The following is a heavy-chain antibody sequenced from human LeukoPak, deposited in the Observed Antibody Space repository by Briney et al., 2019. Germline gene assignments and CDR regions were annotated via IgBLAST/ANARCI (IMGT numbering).Heavy chain of an antibody. V-gene: IGHV4-59*12. J-gene: IGHJ4*02. CDR2: IYYSGSP. Sequence: SETLSLTCTVSAGSIRNCYWSWFRQPPGKELEWIGTIYYSGSPNYNPSLKSRITIAVDTSKNHFSLKLNSVTAADTAVYYCARANYFDYWGQGTLVTVSS. CDR3: ARANYFDY. CDR1: AGSIRNCY.